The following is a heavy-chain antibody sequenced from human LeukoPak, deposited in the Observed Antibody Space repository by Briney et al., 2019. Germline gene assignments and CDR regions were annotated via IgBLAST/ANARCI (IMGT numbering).Heavy chain of an antibody. D-gene: IGHD2-2*03. CDR2: IYPGDSDT. Sequence: GESLKISCKGSGYSFTRYWIGWVRQMPGKGLEWMGIIYPGDSDTRYSPSFQGQVTISADKSISTAYLQWSSLKASDTAMYYCARLGGGYCSSTSCYHLRYYYYGMDVWGQGTTVTVSS. V-gene: IGHV5-51*01. CDR3: ARLGGGYCSSTSCYHLRYYYYGMDV. J-gene: IGHJ6*02. CDR1: GYSFTRYW.